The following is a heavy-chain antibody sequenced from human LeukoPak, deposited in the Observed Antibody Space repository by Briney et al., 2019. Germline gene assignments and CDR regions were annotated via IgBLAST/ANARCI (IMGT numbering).Heavy chain of an antibody. J-gene: IGHJ5*02. Sequence: GASLQISCKGSGSIFTSYWIGWVRQMPGKGLEWMGIIQPGDSDTRYSPSFQGQVTISADMSISTAYLQWSSLKASDTAMYYCARGGGQIQYNWFDPWGQGTLVTVSS. CDR2: IQPGDSDT. V-gene: IGHV5-51*01. CDR1: GSIFTSYW. D-gene: IGHD3-16*01. CDR3: ARGGGQIQYNWFDP.